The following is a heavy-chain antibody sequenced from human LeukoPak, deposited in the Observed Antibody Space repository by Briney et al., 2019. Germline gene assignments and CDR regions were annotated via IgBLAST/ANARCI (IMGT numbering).Heavy chain of an antibody. CDR1: GDSVSSNSVA. CDR2: TYYRSKWYN. V-gene: IGHV6-1*01. Sequence: SQTLSLTFAISGDSVSSNSVAWNWIRQSPSRGLEWLGTTYYRSKWYNGYAVSVKSRITISPDTSKNQFSLQLNSVTPEDTAVYYCARGRNSAFDYWGQGTLVTVSS. CDR3: ARGRNSAFDY. D-gene: IGHD2-15*01. J-gene: IGHJ4*02.